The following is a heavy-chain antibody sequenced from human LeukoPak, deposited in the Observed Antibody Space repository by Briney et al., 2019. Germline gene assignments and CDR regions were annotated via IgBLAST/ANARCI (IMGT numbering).Heavy chain of an antibody. J-gene: IGHJ4*02. D-gene: IGHD4-17*01. CDR2: ISFSSSYT. V-gene: IGHV3-11*03. CDR3: ARNLRYGDYADS. CDR1: GFTFSDYY. Sequence: GGSLRLSCAASGFTFSDYYMSWIRQAPGKGLEWVSCISFSSSYTNYADSVKGRFTISRDNAKNSLYLQMNSLRAEDTAVYYCARNLRYGDYADSWGQGTLVAVSS.